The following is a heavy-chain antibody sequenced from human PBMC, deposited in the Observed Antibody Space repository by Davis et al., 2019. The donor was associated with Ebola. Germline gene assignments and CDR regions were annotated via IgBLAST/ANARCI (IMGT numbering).Heavy chain of an antibody. CDR2: IYYSGST. V-gene: IGHV4-39*07. Sequence: MPSETLSLTCAVYGGSFSSYYWGWIRQPPGKGLEWIGSIYYSGSTYYNPSLKSRVTISVDTSKNQFSLKLSSVTAADTAVYYCARGPMVRGVIVYYYGMDVWGQGTTVTVSS. CDR3: ARGPMVRGVIVYYYGMDV. J-gene: IGHJ6*02. CDR1: GGSFSSYY. D-gene: IGHD3-10*01.